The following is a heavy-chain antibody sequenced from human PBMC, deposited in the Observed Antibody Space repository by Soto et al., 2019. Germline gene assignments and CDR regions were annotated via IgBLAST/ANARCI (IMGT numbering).Heavy chain of an antibody. CDR2: IYHSGST. D-gene: IGHD2-8*01. Sequence: TLFLTCAVSGGSISSGGYSWSWIRQPPGKGLEWIGYIYHSGSTYYNPSLKSRVTISVDRSKNQFSLKLSSVTAADTAVYYCARDLMSDGDAFDIWGQGTMVTVSS. V-gene: IGHV4-30-2*01. CDR3: ARDLMSDGDAFDI. J-gene: IGHJ3*02. CDR1: GGSISSGGYS.